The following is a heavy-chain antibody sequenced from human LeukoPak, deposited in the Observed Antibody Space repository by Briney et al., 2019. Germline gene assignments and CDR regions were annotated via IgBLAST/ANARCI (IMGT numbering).Heavy chain of an antibody. CDR2: IYYSGST. Sequence: SETLSLTCIVSGVSIRSYYWSWIRQPPGKGLEWIGYIYYSGSTNYNPSLKSRVTMSVDTSKNQFSLKLSSVTAADTAVYYCARGGSWVLWDVGARWNNWFDPWGQGTLVTVSS. CDR3: ARGGSWVLWDVGARWNNWFDP. V-gene: IGHV4-59*12. J-gene: IGHJ5*02. D-gene: IGHD1-26*01. CDR1: GVSIRSYY.